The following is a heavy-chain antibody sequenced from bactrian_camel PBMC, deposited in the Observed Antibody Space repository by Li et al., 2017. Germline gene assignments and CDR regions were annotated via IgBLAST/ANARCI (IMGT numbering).Heavy chain of an antibody. CDR3: ATLSGRA. CDR1: GFVPFSNYD. Sequence: VQLVESGGGLVQPGGSLRLSCLYSGFVPFSNYDMSWVRQAPGKGLEWVSAINSGGGSTYYADSVKGRFTISRDNAKNTLYLQLNSLKTEDTAMYYCATLSGRAWGQGTHVTVS. D-gene: IGHD2*01. J-gene: IGHJ6*01. CDR2: INSGGGST. V-gene: IGHV3S40*01.